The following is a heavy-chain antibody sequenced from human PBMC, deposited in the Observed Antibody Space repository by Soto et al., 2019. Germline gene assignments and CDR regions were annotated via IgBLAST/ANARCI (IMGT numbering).Heavy chain of an antibody. CDR1: GFTFSSYA. D-gene: IGHD3-3*01. CDR3: AKDFGVVIIAEFAL. CDR2: ISGSGGST. V-gene: IGHV3-23*01. J-gene: IGHJ6*02. Sequence: PWGSLRVSCAASGFTFSSYAMSWVRQAPGKGLEWVSAISGSGGSTYYADSVKGRFTISRDNLKNTLYLQMNSLRAEDTAVYYCAKDFGVVIIAEFALWGQGTTVTSP.